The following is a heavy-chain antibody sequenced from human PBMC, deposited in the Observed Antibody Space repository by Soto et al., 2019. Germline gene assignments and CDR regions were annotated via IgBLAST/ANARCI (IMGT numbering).Heavy chain of an antibody. CDR1: GYTFTSYG. Sequence: QVQLVQSGAEVKKPGASVKVSCKASGYTFTSYGISWVRQAPGQGLEWMGWISAYNGNTNYAQKLQGRVTMTTDTSTSTAYMELRSLRSDDTAVYYCASDREDIVWAAAGWFDPWGQGTMVTVSS. CDR3: ASDREDIVWAAAGWFDP. D-gene: IGHD5-12*01. CDR2: ISAYNGNT. V-gene: IGHV1-18*01. J-gene: IGHJ5*02.